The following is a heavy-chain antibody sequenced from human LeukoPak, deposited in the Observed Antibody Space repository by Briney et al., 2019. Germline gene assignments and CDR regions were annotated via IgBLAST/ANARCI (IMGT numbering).Heavy chain of an antibody. CDR2: IYYSGTT. CDR3: ARVPLGATYYYFYYMDV. Sequence: SQTLSLTCTVSGGSISSGGYYWSWIRQHPGKGLEWIGFIYYSGTTYYNPSLKSRVTISVDTSKNQFSLKLSSVTAADTAVYFCARVPLGATYYYFYYMDVWGKGTTVTVSS. D-gene: IGHD5-12*01. J-gene: IGHJ6*03. CDR1: GGSISSGGYY. V-gene: IGHV4-31*03.